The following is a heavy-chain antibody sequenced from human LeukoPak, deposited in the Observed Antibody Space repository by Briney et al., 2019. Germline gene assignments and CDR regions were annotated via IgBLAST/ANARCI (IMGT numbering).Heavy chain of an antibody. D-gene: IGHD3-22*01. CDR2: ICRGSDYI. V-gene: IGHV3-21*04. J-gene: IGHJ4*02. CDR3: ARDLVGSYYDSSGPYDY. CDR1: GVTFSTYT. Sequence: GGSLRLSCAATGVTFSTYTIHWVRQAPGKGLEWVSFICRGSDYIYYADSVKGRFTISTDTAKSSLYLQMNSLRAEDTAVYYCARDLVGSYYDSSGPYDYWGQGTLVTVSP.